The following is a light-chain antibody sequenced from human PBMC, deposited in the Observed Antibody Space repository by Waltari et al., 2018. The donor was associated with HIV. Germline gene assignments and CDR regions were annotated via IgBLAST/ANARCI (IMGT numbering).Light chain of an antibody. CDR1: QSVLYSSNNKNY. J-gene: IGKJ4*01. Sequence: DIVMTQSPASLAVSLGERATINCKSSQSVLYSSNNKNYLAWYQQKPGQPPKLLIYWASTRESGVPDRFSGSGSGTDFTLTITSLQAEDVAVYYCQQYYSNPLTFGGGTKVEIK. CDR2: WAS. CDR3: QQYYSNPLT. V-gene: IGKV4-1*01.